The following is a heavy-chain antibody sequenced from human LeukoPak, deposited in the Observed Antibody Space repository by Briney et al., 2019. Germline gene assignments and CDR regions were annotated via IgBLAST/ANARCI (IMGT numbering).Heavy chain of an antibody. D-gene: IGHD1-14*01. V-gene: IGHV3-23*01. CDR3: AKRLPVVGDRNRAFYY. CDR1: GFTFSNYA. CDR2: ITSGGST. Sequence: GGSLRLSCAASGFTFSNYAMNWVRQAPGKGLEWVSVITSGGSTYYADSVKGRFTISRDNSKNTLYLQMNSLRAEDTAGYYCAKRLPVVGDRNRAFYYWGQGTLVTVSS. J-gene: IGHJ4*02.